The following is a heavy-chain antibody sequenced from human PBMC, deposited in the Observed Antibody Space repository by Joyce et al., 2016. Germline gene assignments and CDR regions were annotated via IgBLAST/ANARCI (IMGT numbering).Heavy chain of an antibody. CDR3: ARHGRVVHVVNYADP. J-gene: IGHJ5*02. CDR1: GYSISTTDYY. CDR2: IYFDGTT. D-gene: IGHD1-1*01. Sequence: QLQLQESGPGLVKPSETLSLTCTVSGYSISTTDYYWGWIRQPPGKGLAWVGSIYFDGTTYYRPSLKSRVTISLDTSQNYFSLTLRSVTAADTATYYCARHGRVVHVVNYADPWGQGTLVTVSS. V-gene: IGHV4-39*01.